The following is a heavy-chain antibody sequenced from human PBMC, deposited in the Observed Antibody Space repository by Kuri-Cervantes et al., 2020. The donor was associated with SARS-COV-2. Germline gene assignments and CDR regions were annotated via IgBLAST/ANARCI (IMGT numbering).Heavy chain of an antibody. V-gene: IGHV1-2*02. J-gene: IGHJ3*02. D-gene: IGHD6-25*01. CDR1: GYTFTGYY. CDR3: ARDRTGATGPAGDAFVI. Sequence: GESLKISCKASGYTFTGYYMHWVRQAPGQGLEWMGWINPNSGGTNYAQKFQGRVTMTRDTSISTAYMELSRLRSDDTAVYYCARDRTGATGPAGDAFVIWGQGTMVTVSS. CDR2: INPNSGGT.